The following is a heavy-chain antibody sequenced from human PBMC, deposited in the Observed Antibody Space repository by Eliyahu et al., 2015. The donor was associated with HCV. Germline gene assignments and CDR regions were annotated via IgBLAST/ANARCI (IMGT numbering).Heavy chain of an antibody. Sequence: QVTLRESGPALVKPTQTLTLTCTFSGFSLSTSGMCVSWIRQPPGKALEWLARIDWDDDKYYSTSLKTRLTISKDTSKNQVVLTMTNMDPVDTATYYCARLLTTVTTTANYYYYMDVWGKGTTVTVSS. CDR2: IDWDDDK. J-gene: IGHJ6*03. CDR3: ARLLTTVTTTANYYYYMDV. CDR1: GFSLSTSGMC. D-gene: IGHD4-17*01. V-gene: IGHV2-70*15.